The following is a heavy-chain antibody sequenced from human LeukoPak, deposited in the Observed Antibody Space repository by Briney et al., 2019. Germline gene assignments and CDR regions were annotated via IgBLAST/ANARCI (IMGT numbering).Heavy chain of an antibody. D-gene: IGHD1-26*01. CDR1: GFTFSSYW. V-gene: IGHV3-7*01. CDR3: ARGIGRAFFDY. CDR2: IKQDGSEK. Sequence: GGSLRLSCAASGFTFSSYWMSWVRQGPGEGLEWVANIKQDGSEKYYLDSVKGRFTISRDNAKNSLYLQMNSLRADDTAVYYCARGIGRAFFDYWGQGTLVTVSP. J-gene: IGHJ4*02.